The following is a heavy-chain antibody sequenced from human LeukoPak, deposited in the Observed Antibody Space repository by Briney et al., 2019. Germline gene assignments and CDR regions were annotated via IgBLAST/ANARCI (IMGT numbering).Heavy chain of an antibody. CDR2: IYSSSIT. CDR1: GFTVSSDY. V-gene: IGHV3-53*04. D-gene: IGHD3-10*01. J-gene: IGHJ3*02. CDR3: ARGRGAANDAFDI. Sequence: QSGGSLRLSCAASGFTVSSDYMSWVRQAPGKGLEWVSVIYSSSITSYADSVKGRFTISRHNSKNTLYLQMNSLRADDTAVYYCARGRGAANDAFDIWGQGTMVTVSS.